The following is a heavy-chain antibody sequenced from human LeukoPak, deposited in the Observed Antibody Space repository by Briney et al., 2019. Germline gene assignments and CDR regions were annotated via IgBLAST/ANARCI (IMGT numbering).Heavy chain of an antibody. CDR3: ARDYDRWNNDCFDP. CDR1: GYTFTSYG. J-gene: IGHJ5*02. Sequence: ASVKVSCKASGYTFTSYGISWVRQAPGQGLEWMGWISAYNGNTNYAQKLQGRVTMTTDTSTSTAYLELRSLRSDDTAVYYCARDYDRWNNDCFDPWGQGTLVIVSS. CDR2: ISAYNGNT. D-gene: IGHD1/OR15-1a*01. V-gene: IGHV1-18*01.